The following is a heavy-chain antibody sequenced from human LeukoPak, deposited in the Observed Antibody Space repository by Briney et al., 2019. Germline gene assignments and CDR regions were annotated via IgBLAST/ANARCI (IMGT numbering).Heavy chain of an antibody. J-gene: IGHJ5*02. D-gene: IGHD3-10*01. CDR1: GGSISSYY. V-gene: IGHV4-59*01. CDR3: TRDSGTTGEVKFDP. Sequence: SETLSLTCTVSGGSISSYYWSWIRQPPGKGLEWIGYIYYSGSTNYNPSLKSRVTISVDTSKNQFSLKLSSVTAADTAVYYCTRDSGTTGEVKFDPWGQGTLVTVSS. CDR2: IYYSGST.